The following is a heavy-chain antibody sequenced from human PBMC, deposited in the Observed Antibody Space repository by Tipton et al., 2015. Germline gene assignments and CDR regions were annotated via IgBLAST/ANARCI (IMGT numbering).Heavy chain of an antibody. V-gene: IGHV3-23*01. CDR1: GFTFSSSA. Sequence: SLRLSCAASGFTFSSSAMSWVRQAPGKGLEWVSAISGSGDSTYYADSVKGRFIISRDNSKNTLYLHMNSLRAEDTAVYYCAKDVSLDVGTGSSGRGVWVQGPTATVSS. J-gene: IGHJ6*02. CDR3: AKDVSLDVGTGSSGRGV. D-gene: IGHD2-2*03. CDR2: ISGSGDST.